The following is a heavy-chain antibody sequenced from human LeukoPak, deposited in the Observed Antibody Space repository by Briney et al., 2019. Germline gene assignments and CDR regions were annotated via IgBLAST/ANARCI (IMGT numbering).Heavy chain of an antibody. D-gene: IGHD6-19*01. CDR3: ARGGLAVAAFDY. Sequence: GGSLRLSCAASGFTFSSYSMNWVRQAPGTGLEWVSSISSSSSYLYYGDSVKGRLTISRDNAKNSLYLQMNSLRAEDTAVYYCARGGLAVAAFDYWGQGTLVTVSS. J-gene: IGHJ4*02. CDR1: GFTFSSYS. CDR2: ISSSSSYL. V-gene: IGHV3-21*01.